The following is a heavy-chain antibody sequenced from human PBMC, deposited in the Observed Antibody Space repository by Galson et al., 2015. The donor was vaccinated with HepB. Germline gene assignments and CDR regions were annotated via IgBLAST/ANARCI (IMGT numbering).Heavy chain of an antibody. J-gene: IGHJ4*02. CDR1: GGTFSSYA. CDR2: IIPIFGTA. D-gene: IGHD2-2*02. V-gene: IGHV1-69*13. Sequence: SVKVSCKASGGTFSSYAISWVRQAPGQGLEWMGGIIPIFGTANYAQKFQGRVTITADESTSTAYMELSSLRSEDTAVYYCARGGYCSSTSCYIARFDYWGQGTLVTVFS. CDR3: ARGGYCSSTSCYIARFDY.